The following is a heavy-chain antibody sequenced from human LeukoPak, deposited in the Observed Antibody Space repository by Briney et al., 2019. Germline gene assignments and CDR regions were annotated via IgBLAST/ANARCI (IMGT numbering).Heavy chain of an antibody. CDR3: ARDRLGYCSGGSCYSFMYYYYMDV. D-gene: IGHD2-15*01. CDR2: IYTSGST. Sequence: SETLSLTCTVSGGSISSYYWSWIRQPAGKGLEWIGRIYTSGSTNYNPSLKSRVTMSVDTPKNQFSLKLSSVTAADTAVYYCARDRLGYCSGGSCYSFMYYYYMDVWGKGTTVTISS. J-gene: IGHJ6*03. CDR1: GGSISSYY. V-gene: IGHV4-4*07.